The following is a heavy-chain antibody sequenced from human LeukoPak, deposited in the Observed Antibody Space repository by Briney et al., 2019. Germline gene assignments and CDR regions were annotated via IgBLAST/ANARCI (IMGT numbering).Heavy chain of an antibody. V-gene: IGHV3-21*01. D-gene: IGHD2-21*02. J-gene: IGHJ3*01. CDR1: GFTFSSYS. Sequence: GGSLILSCAASGFTFSSYSMNWVRQAPGKGLEWVSSISSSKTHIYHADSVRGRFTISRDNAKNSLYLQMNSLRAEDTAVYYCARDGTVTATAAFDLWGQGTMVTVSS. CDR2: ISSSKTHI. CDR3: ARDGTVTATAAFDL.